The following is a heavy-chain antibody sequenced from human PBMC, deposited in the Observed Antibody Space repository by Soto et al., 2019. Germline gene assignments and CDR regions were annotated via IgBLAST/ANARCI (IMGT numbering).Heavy chain of an antibody. D-gene: IGHD2-8*01. J-gene: IGHJ4*02. Sequence: PGGSLRLSCAASGFTFSTYTMIWVRQAPGKGLEWVSGISGSGSTTYYADSVQGRFIISRDNSKNTLYLQVNSLRAEDTAVYYCAKGGLTVIRSLFDYWGQGTLVTVSS. CDR2: ISGSGSTT. CDR1: GFTFSTYT. CDR3: AKGGLTVIRSLFDY. V-gene: IGHV3-23*01.